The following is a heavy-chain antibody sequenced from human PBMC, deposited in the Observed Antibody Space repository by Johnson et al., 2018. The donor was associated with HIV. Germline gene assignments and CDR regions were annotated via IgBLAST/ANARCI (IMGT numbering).Heavy chain of an antibody. D-gene: IGHD1-7*01. Sequence: VQLVESGGGLVQPGGSLRLSCAASGFSVSSNYMTWVRQAPGKGLEWVSVIYSGGTTWYADSVKGRFTISRDNSKNTLYLQMNSLRAEDTAVYYCARDIIMECCSPFSYNWNSEDAFDIWGQGTMVTVSS. V-gene: IGHV3-66*01. J-gene: IGHJ3*02. CDR1: GFSVSSNY. CDR3: ARDIIMECCSPFSYNWNSEDAFDI. CDR2: IYSGGTT.